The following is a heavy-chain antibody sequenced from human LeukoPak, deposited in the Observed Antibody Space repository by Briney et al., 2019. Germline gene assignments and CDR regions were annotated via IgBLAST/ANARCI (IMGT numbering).Heavy chain of an antibody. V-gene: IGHV3-33*06. CDR1: GFTFSNYG. CDR3: AKSMAGYLPSCDY. Sequence: GGSLRLSCAASGFTFSNYGMHWVGQAPGKGLEGVAVIWYDGSNKYYADSVKGRFTISRDNSKNTLYLQMISLRAEDTAVYYCAKSMAGYLPSCDYWGPGTLVTVSS. J-gene: IGHJ4*02. CDR2: IWYDGSNK. D-gene: IGHD6-19*01.